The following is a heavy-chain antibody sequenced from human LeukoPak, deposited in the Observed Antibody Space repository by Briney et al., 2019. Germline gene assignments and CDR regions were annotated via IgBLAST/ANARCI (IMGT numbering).Heavy chain of an antibody. J-gene: IGHJ6*03. D-gene: IGHD1-1*01. V-gene: IGHV3-48*03. CDR2: ISSNGRAI. CDR1: GFSFSTYQ. CDR3: ARVPSWKGYMDV. Sequence: PGGSLRLSCVASGFSFSTYQMNWVRQAPGTGLEWISYISSNGRAIYYADSVKGRFTISRDNAKNSLYLQMSSLRAEDTAVYYCARVPSWKGYMDVWGKGTTVTVSS.